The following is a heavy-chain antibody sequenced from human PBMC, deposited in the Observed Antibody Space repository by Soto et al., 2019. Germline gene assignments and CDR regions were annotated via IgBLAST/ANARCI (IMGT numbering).Heavy chain of an antibody. CDR2: ISAYNGNT. Sequence: ASVKVSCKASGYTFTSYGISWVRQAPGQGLEWMGWISAYNGNTNYAQKLQGRVTMTTDTSTSTAYMELRSLRSDDTAVYYCARGDYDILTGYYTYVDYWGQGTLATVSS. J-gene: IGHJ4*02. CDR3: ARGDYDILTGYYTYVDY. V-gene: IGHV1-18*01. CDR1: GYTFTSYG. D-gene: IGHD3-9*01.